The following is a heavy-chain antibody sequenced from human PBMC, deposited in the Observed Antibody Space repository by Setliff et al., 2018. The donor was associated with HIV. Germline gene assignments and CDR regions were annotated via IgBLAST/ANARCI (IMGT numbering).Heavy chain of an antibody. CDR3: AREQNSSGWSKGENWFDP. CDR2: IYYSGST. D-gene: IGHD6-19*01. CDR1: GGSISSYY. Sequence: SETLSLTCTVSGGSISSYYWSWIRQPPGKGLEWIGYIYYSGSTNYNPSLKSRVTISVDTSKNQFSLKLSSVTAADTAVYYCAREQNSSGWSKGENWFDPWGQGTLVTVSS. V-gene: IGHV4-59*01. J-gene: IGHJ5*02.